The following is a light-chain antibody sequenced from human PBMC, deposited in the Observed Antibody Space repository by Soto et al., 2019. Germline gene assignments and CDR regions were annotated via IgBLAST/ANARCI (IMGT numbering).Light chain of an antibody. V-gene: IGKV1-5*03. CDR3: QQYNNSPRT. CDR2: KAS. Sequence: DIQMTQSPSTLSASVGDRVTITCRASQTSNWLAWYQQKPGKAPKLLIYKASSLESGVPSRFSGSGSGTEFTLTISSLQPDDFATEYCQQYNNSPRTFGQGTKVEIK. CDR1: QTSNW. J-gene: IGKJ1*01.